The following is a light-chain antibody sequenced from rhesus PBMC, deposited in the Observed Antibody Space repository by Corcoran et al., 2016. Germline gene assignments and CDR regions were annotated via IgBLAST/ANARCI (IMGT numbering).Light chain of an antibody. J-gene: IGKJ4*01. V-gene: IGKV1-25*01. CDR2: EAS. CDR3: QHYYSTPLT. CDR1: QGITTD. Sequence: GDRVTITCRASQGITTDFAWYQQKPGETPKLLIYEASSLQSGIPSRFSGSGSGTDFTLTISSLQSEDFATYYCQHYYSTPLTFGEGTQVEVK.